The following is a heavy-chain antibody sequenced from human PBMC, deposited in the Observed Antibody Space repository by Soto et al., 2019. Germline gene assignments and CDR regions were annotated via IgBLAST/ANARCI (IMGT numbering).Heavy chain of an antibody. V-gene: IGHV1-69*02. D-gene: IGHD2-15*01. CDR2: IIPILGIA. Sequence: SVKVSCKASGGTFSSYTISWVRQAPGQGLEWMGRIIPILGIANYAQKFQGRVTITADKSTSTAYMELSSLRSEDTAVYYCARVHCSGGRCYSDYSGQGTLVTVSS. J-gene: IGHJ4*02. CDR3: ARVHCSGGRCYSDY. CDR1: GGTFSSYT.